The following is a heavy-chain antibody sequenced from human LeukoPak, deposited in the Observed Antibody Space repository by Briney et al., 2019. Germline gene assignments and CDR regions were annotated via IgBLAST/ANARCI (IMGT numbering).Heavy chain of an antibody. Sequence: SETLSLTCAVYGGSFSGYYWSWIRQPPGKGLEWIGEINHSGSTNYNPSLKSRVTISVDTSKNQFSLKLSSVTAADTAVYYCARSSSRPLLPPLPKSQYYFDYWGQGTLVTVSS. CDR3: ARSSSRPLLPPLPKSQYYFDY. CDR2: INHSGST. CDR1: GGSFSGYY. J-gene: IGHJ4*02. V-gene: IGHV4-34*01. D-gene: IGHD2-21*01.